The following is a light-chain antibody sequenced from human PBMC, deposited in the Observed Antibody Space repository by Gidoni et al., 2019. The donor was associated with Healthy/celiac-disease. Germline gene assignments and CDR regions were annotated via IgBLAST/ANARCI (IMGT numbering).Light chain of an antibody. Sequence: DIQMTQSPSSLSASVGDRVTITCQASQDISNYLNWYQQKPGKAPKLLIYDASNLEPGVPSRFSGSGSGTDFTFTISSLQPEDIATYYCQQYDNLPFTFGPGTKVDIK. CDR1: QDISNY. CDR3: QQYDNLPFT. V-gene: IGKV1-33*01. CDR2: DAS. J-gene: IGKJ3*01.